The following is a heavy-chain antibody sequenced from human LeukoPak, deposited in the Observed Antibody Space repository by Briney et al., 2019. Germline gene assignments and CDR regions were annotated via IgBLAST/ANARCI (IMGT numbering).Heavy chain of an antibody. V-gene: IGHV4-34*01. Sequence: SETLSLTCAVYGGSFSGYYWSWIRQPPRKGLEWIGEINHSGSTNYNPSLKSRVTISVDTSKNQFSLKLSSVTAADTAVYYCARRRRGIERFDIWGQGTMVTVSS. CDR1: GGSFSGYY. CDR2: INHSGST. CDR3: ARRRRGIERFDI. D-gene: IGHD6-13*01. J-gene: IGHJ3*02.